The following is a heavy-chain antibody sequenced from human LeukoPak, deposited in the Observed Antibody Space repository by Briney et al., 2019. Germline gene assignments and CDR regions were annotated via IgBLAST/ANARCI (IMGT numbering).Heavy chain of an antibody. CDR1: GFTFGDYA. V-gene: IGHV3-49*04. CDR2: IRSKAYGGTT. D-gene: IGHD5-18*01. J-gene: IGHJ4*02. CDR3: NKDLSFGLSYDY. Sequence: GGSLRLSCTASGFTFGDYAMSWVRQVPGKGLEWVGFIRSKAYGGTTEYAASVKGRFTISRDDSKSIGYLQMNSLKTEDTALYHWNKDLSFGLSYDYWGQGTLVTVSS.